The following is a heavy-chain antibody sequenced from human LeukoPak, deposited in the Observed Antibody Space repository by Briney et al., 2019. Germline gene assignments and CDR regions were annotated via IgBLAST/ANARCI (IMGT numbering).Heavy chain of an antibody. CDR2: GDYSGGT. Sequence: SETLSLTCTVSGDSFSSVTDYWAWIRQPPGKGLEWIASGDYSGGTYYNPSLESRVAISADMSKNQFSLKLTSVTGADTAVYYCAGERGEEYSSGWYKTNYFYNWGQGIRVTVSS. V-gene: IGHV4-39*07. D-gene: IGHD6-19*01. CDR3: AGERGEEYSSGWYKTNYFYN. CDR1: GDSFSSVTDY. J-gene: IGHJ4*02.